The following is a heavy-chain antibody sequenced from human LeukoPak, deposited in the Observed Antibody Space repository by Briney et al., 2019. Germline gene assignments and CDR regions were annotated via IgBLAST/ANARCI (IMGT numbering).Heavy chain of an antibody. Sequence: PGGTLSLSCAASGFTFSSYDMHWVRQATGKGLEWVSAIGTAGDTYYPGSVKGRFTISRENAKNSLYLQMNSLSAGDTAVYYCARTGYSSSWGAFDIWGQGTMVTVSS. CDR3: ARTGYSSSWGAFDI. CDR2: IGTAGDT. V-gene: IGHV3-13*01. D-gene: IGHD6-13*01. CDR1: GFTFSSYD. J-gene: IGHJ3*02.